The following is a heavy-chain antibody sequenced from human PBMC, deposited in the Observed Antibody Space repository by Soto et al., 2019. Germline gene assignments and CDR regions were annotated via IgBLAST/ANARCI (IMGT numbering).Heavy chain of an antibody. D-gene: IGHD1-7*01. CDR2: ITTRGAT. J-gene: IGHJ3*02. V-gene: IGHV3-23*01. CDR3: AKCIQVNWNYDAFHI. CDR1: GFTFSGYS. Sequence: GGSLRLSCAASGFTFSGYSMSWVRQAPGKGLEWVSHITTRGATYYADPVKGRFTISRDSSRKTLYLQMNNLRVEDTALYYCAKCIQVNWNYDAFHIWGQGAMVTVSS.